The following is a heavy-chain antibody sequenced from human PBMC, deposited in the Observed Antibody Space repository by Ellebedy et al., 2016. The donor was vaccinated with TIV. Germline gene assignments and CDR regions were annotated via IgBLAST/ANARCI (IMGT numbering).Heavy chain of an antibody. D-gene: IGHD1-26*01. CDR2: ISYDGSNK. CDR1: GFTFSSYG. J-gene: IGHJ4*02. Sequence: GGSLRLXXAASGFTFSSYGMHWVRQAPGKGLEWVAVISYDGSNKYYADSVKGRFTISRDNSKNTLYLQMNSLRAEDTAVYYCAKEYSGSYTGIFDYWGQGTLVTVSS. V-gene: IGHV3-30*18. CDR3: AKEYSGSYTGIFDY.